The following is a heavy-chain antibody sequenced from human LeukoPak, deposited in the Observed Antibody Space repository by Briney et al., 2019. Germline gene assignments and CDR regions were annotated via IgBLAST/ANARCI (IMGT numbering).Heavy chain of an antibody. CDR1: GFTFSDYY. CDR2: ISSSGSTI. V-gene: IGHV3-11*04. Sequence: GGSLRLSCAASGFTFSDYYMSWIRQAPGKGLEWVSYISSSGSTIYYADSVKGRFTISRDNAKNSLYLQMNSLRAEDTAVYYCARDGGCSGGSCYSEVDYFDYWGQGTLVTVSS. CDR3: ARDGGCSGGSCYSEVDYFDY. J-gene: IGHJ4*02. D-gene: IGHD2-15*01.